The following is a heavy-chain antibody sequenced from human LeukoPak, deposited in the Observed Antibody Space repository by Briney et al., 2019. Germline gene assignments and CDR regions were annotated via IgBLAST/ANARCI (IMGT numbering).Heavy chain of an antibody. D-gene: IGHD5-12*01. CDR2: INPNSGGT. J-gene: IGHJ5*02. V-gene: IGHV1-2*02. CDR3: ARVPLYIVATRSELYWFGP. Sequence: ASVKVSCKASGYTFTGYYMHWVRQAPGQGLEWMGWINPNSGGTNSAQKFQGRVTMTRDTSIRTAYMELSRLRSDDTAVYYCARVPLYIVATRSELYWFGPWGQGTLVTVSS. CDR1: GYTFTGYY.